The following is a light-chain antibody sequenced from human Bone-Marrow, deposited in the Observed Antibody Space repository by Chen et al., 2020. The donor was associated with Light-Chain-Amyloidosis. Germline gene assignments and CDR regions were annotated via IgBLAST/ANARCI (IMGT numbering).Light chain of an antibody. J-gene: IGKJ2*01. Sequence: DSVMTQSPDSLAVSRGAGAPNNCNSSQSILYSFNNMNYVAWYQPKPGQPPKLLIYWASTRYSGVPDRFSGSGAGTDFTLTISSLQAEDVATYYCKQYYDTPYTFGQGTELEIK. CDR3: KQYYDTPYT. CDR2: WAS. V-gene: IGKV4-1*01. CDR1: QSILYSFNNMNY.